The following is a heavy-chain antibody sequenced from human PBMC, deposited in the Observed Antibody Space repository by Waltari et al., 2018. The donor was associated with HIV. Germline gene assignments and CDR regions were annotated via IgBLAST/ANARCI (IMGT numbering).Heavy chain of an antibody. CDR3: AHRPRKVFPYWAAHYFFDY. J-gene: IGHJ4*02. V-gene: IGHV2-5*01. CDR1: GFSLTTRGVG. CDR2: IYWNDDK. Sequence: QITLKESGPTLVKPTQTLTLTCTFPGFSLTTRGVGVGWIRQPPGKALEWRALIYWNDDKRYSPSLNSRRTINKYTSKNQVVLTVANMDPVDTATYYCAHRPRKVFPYWAAHYFFDYWGQGTLVTVSS. D-gene: IGHD2-8*02.